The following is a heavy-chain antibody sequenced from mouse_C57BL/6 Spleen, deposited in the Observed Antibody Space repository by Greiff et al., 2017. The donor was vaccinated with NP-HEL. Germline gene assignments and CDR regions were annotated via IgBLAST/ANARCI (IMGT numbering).Heavy chain of an antibody. J-gene: IGHJ4*01. CDR3: GRDGGYYAMDY. CDR2: IYPGDGDT. CDR1: GYAFSSSW. V-gene: IGHV1-82*01. Sequence: VQLQQSGPELVKPGASVKISCKASGYAFSSSWMNWVKQRPGKGLEWIGRIYPGDGDTNYNGKFKGKATLTADKSSSTAYMQLSSLTSEDSAVYFCGRDGGYYAMDYWGQGTSVTVSS.